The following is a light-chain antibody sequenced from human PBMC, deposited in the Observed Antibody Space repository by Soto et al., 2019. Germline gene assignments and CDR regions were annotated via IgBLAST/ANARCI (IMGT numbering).Light chain of an antibody. CDR1: SSDVGAYIF. CDR2: DIT. Sequence: QSALTQPSSVSGSPGQSTTISCTGTSSDVGAYIFVSWYQQYPGKAPKLMIYDITNRPSGVSNWFSGSKAGNTASLTISGLQAEDEADYYCVSFTTSKSYVFGTGTKVTVL. CDR3: VSFTTSKSYV. V-gene: IGLV2-14*01. J-gene: IGLJ1*01.